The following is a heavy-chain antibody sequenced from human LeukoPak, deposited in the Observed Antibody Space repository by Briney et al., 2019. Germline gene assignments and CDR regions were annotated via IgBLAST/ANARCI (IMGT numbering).Heavy chain of an antibody. D-gene: IGHD3-16*01. J-gene: IGHJ2*01. V-gene: IGHV4-59*08. CDR2: IYSTGAT. Sequence: SETLSLTCTVSDDSISSYYWSWIRQPPGKGPEWIAYIYSTGATSCNPSLRSRVSISLDTSKSHFSLKLSSVTVADTAVYFCARLKMGAYFDLWGRGTLVTVSS. CDR1: DDSISSYY. CDR3: ARLKMGAYFDL.